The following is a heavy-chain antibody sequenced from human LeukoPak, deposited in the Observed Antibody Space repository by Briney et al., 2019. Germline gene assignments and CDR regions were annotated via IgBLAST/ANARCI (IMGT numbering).Heavy chain of an antibody. CDR3: AREGAEYSRSFFPVDY. J-gene: IGHJ4*02. V-gene: IGHV3-21*01. CDR1: GFTFSSYS. CDR2: IISSSRYI. D-gene: IGHD6-6*01. Sequence: PGGSLRLSCASSGFTFSSYSMNWVRQARGKGLEGVASIISSSRYIYYADSVKGRFTISRDNAKNSLYLQMNSLRAEDTAVYYCAREGAEYSRSFFPVDYWGQGTLVTVSS.